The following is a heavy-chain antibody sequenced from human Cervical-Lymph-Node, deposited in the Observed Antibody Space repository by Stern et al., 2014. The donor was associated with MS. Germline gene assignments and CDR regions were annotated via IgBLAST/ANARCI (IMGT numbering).Heavy chain of an antibody. CDR1: GYTFRSYF. Sequence: QVQLVESGAEVKEPGASVNVSCEASGYTFRSYFIHWVRQAPGQGLEWMGVIKPSGGNTRYAQEFQGIVIMSRYMSTSTVYMDLSSLKSEDTAVFYCAREPNYRGSYYRDYYNFYGMDVWGQGTTVTVSS. V-gene: IGHV1-46*01. CDR2: IKPSGGNT. J-gene: IGHJ6*02. CDR3: AREPNYRGSYYRDYYNFYGMDV. D-gene: IGHD3-10*01.